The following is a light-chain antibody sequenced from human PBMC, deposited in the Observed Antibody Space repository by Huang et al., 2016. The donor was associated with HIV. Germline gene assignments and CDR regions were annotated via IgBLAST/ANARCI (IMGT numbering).Light chain of an antibody. V-gene: IGKV3-11*01. CDR1: QSVYSY. J-gene: IGKJ5*01. CDR3: QHRSNWIT. CDR2: DAS. Sequence: EIVLTQSPATLSLSPGERATLSCRASQSVYSYLAWYQQKPGQAPRLLIYDASNRATGIPARFSGSGSGTDFTLTISDLEPEDFAVYYCQHRSNWITFGQGTRLEIK.